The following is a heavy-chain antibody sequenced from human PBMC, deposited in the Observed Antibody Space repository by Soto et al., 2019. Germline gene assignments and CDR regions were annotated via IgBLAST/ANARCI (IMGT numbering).Heavy chain of an antibody. J-gene: IGHJ4*02. Sequence: PGGSLRLSCAASGFTFSSYSMNWVRQAPGKGLEWVSSISSSSSYIYYADSVKGRFTISRDNAKNSPYLQMNSLRAEDTAVYYCARDPPLTIFGVGTVDYWGQGTLVTVSS. CDR3: ARDPPLTIFGVGTVDY. V-gene: IGHV3-21*01. CDR1: GFTFSSYS. D-gene: IGHD3-3*01. CDR2: ISSSSSYI.